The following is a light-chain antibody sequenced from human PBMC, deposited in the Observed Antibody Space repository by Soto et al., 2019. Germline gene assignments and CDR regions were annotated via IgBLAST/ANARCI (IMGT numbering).Light chain of an antibody. CDR2: GTS. V-gene: IGKV3-20*01. CDR3: QQYGDSRWT. CDR1: QSISTAF. Sequence: EIVLTQSPGTLSLSPGERATLSCRTTQSISTAFLAWYQQKPGQAPRLLIYGTSNRATGIPVRFSASGSGIDFTLTICRLEPRDFAVYYCQQYGDSRWTFGRGTRVEIK. J-gene: IGKJ1*01.